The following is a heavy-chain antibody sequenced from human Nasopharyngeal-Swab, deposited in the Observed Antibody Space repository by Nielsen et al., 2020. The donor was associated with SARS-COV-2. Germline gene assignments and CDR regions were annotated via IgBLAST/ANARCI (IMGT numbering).Heavy chain of an antibody. V-gene: IGHV3-7*01. D-gene: IGHD4-11*01. Sequence: GESLKISCAVSGFNFSSYSMSWVRQAPGKGLEWLATIKQGGGETYYVDSVKVRFTISSENSKNSVYLQINSLRAEDTAVYYCAREAHDYSNYRRGTEWFDPWGQGTLVTVSS. CDR1: GFNFSSYS. J-gene: IGHJ5*02. CDR2: IKQGGGET. CDR3: AREAHDYSNYRRGTEWFDP.